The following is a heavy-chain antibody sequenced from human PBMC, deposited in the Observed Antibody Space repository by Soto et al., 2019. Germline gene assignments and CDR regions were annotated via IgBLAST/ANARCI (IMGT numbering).Heavy chain of an antibody. CDR3: ASITGISDIPLYILTGYYSKRIFDP. Sequence: TGGSLRLSCAASGFTFSDYYMSWIRQAPGKGLEWVSYISSSGSTIYYADSVKGRFTISRDNAKNSLYLQMNSLRAEDTAVYYCASITGISDIPLYILTGYYSKRIFDPWGQGTLVTVSS. D-gene: IGHD3-9*01. CDR2: ISSSGSTI. J-gene: IGHJ5*02. V-gene: IGHV3-11*01. CDR1: GFTFSDYY.